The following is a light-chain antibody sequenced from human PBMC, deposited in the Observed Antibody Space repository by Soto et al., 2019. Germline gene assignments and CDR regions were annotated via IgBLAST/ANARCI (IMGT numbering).Light chain of an antibody. CDR1: SSNIGAGYD. J-gene: IGLJ1*01. V-gene: IGLV1-40*01. Sequence: QSVLTQPPSVSGAPGQRVTISCTGSSSNIGAGYDVHWYQQIPGTAPKLLIYANTNRPSGVPDRFSGSKSGASASLAITGLQADDDADYSCQSYDSSQVLRVFGTGTNLTVL. CDR3: QSYDSSQVLRV. CDR2: ANT.